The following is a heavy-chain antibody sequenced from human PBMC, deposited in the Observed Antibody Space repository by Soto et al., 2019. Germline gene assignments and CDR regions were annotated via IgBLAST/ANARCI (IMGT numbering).Heavy chain of an antibody. Sequence: PSETLSLTCSVSGGSIGSYYWSWIRQPPGKGLEWIGFIYHSETTNYNPSLKSRVTISVDTPKNLFSLKLSSVTAADTAMYYCARLGLYSCGSGSCYPGYFD. CDR2: IYHSETT. CDR1: GGSIGSYY. D-gene: IGHD3-10*01. CDR3: ARLGLYSCGSGSCYPGYFD. V-gene: IGHV4-59*08. J-gene: IGHJ4*01.